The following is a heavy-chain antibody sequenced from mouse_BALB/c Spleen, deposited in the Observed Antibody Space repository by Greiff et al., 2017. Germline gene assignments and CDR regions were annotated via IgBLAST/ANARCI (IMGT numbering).Heavy chain of an antibody. J-gene: IGHJ3*01. CDR1: GYTFTSYV. V-gene: IGHV1-14*01. Sequence: VQLQQSGPELVKPGASVKMSCKASGYTFTSYVMHWVKQKPGQGLEWIGYINPYNDGTKYNEKFNGKATLTSDKSSSTAYMELSSLTSEDSAVYYCARTYYRYDGPWFAYWGQGTLVTVSA. CDR2: INPYNDGT. CDR3: ARTYYRYDGPWFAY. D-gene: IGHD2-14*01.